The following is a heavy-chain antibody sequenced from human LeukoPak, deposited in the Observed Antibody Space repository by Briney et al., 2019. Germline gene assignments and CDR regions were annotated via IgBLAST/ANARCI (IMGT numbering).Heavy chain of an antibody. J-gene: IGHJ4*02. V-gene: IGHV5-51*01. CDR2: IYPGDSDT. CDR1: GGTFSSYA. Sequence: GASVKVSCKASGGTFSSYAISWVRQMPGKGLEWMGIIYPGDSDTRYSPSFQGQVTISADKSISTAYLQWSSLKASDTAMYYCARQSSSMGYWGQGTLVTVSS. CDR3: ARQSSSMGY. D-gene: IGHD6-13*01.